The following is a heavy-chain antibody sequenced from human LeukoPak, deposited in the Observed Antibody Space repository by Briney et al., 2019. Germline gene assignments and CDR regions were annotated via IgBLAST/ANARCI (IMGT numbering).Heavy chain of an antibody. Sequence: SETLSLTCTVSGYSISSGYYWGWIRQPPGKGLEWIGYIYYSGSTNYNPSLKSRVTISVDTSKSQFSLKLSSVTAADTAVYYCARSPDYGDYFDYWGQGTLVTVSS. CDR2: IYYSGST. J-gene: IGHJ4*02. CDR1: GYSISSGYY. V-gene: IGHV4-61*01. CDR3: ARSPDYGDYFDY. D-gene: IGHD4-17*01.